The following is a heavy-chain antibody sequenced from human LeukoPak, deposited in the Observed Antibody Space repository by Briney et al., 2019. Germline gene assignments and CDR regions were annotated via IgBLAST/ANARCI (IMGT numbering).Heavy chain of an antibody. CDR1: GFTFSNHW. J-gene: IGHJ3*02. D-gene: IGHD3-16*01. V-gene: IGHV3-7*05. Sequence: GGSLRLSCAASGFTFSNHWMNWVRQAPGKGLEWVANIKEEGRQIYYVDSVKGRFTISRDNAKNLLYLQMNTLRAEDSAVYYCGRILRLNTPRAFDIWGQGTMVTVSS. CDR2: IKEEGRQI. CDR3: GRILRLNTPRAFDI.